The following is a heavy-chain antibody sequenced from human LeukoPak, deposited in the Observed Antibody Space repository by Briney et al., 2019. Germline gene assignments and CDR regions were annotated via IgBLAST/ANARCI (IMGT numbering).Heavy chain of an antibody. CDR1: GYSFTSYW. J-gene: IGHJ5*02. D-gene: IGHD2-2*01. V-gene: IGHV5-51*01. Sequence: GESLKISCKGSGYSFTSYWIGWVRQMPGKGLEWMGIIYPGDSDTRYSPSFQGQVTISADKSISTAYLQWSGLKASDTAMYYCARAVVPAAGWFDPWGQGTLVTVSS. CDR2: IYPGDSDT. CDR3: ARAVVPAAGWFDP.